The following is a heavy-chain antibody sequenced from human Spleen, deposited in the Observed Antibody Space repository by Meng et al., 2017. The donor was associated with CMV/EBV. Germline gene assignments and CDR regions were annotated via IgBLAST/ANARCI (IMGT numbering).Heavy chain of an antibody. Sequence: SETLSLTCTVSGGSISSSSYYWGWIRQPPGKGLEWIGSIYYSGSTYYHPSLKSRVTISVDTSKNQFSLKLSSVTAADTAVYYCARHLHQLPNYYFDYWGQGTLVTVSS. D-gene: IGHD2-2*01. CDR1: GGSISSSSYY. CDR3: ARHLHQLPNYYFDY. J-gene: IGHJ4*02. CDR2: IYYSGST. V-gene: IGHV4-39*01.